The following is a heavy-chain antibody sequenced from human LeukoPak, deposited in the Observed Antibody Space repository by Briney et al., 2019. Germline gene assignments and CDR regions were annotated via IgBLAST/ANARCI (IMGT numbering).Heavy chain of an antibody. Sequence: TGGSLRLSCAASGFTFSSYAMHWVRQAPGKGLEWVAVISYDGSNKYYADSVKGRFTISRDNSKNTLYLQMNSLRAEDTAVYYCAREKASIAVAGTGGGDYWGQGTLVTVSS. D-gene: IGHD6-19*01. V-gene: IGHV3-30-3*01. CDR3: AREKASIAVAGTGGGDY. CDR1: GFTFSSYA. J-gene: IGHJ4*02. CDR2: ISYDGSNK.